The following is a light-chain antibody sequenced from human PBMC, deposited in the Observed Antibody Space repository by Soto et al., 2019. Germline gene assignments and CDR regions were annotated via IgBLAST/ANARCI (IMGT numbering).Light chain of an antibody. V-gene: IGKV1-5*03. J-gene: IGKJ1*01. CDR2: KAS. Sequence: DIQMTQSPSILSASVGDRVTITCRASQSISSWLAWYQQKPGKAPNLLIYKASHLENGVPSRFSGSGSGTEFTLTISSLQPGDFAPYYCQHYNTYPWTFGQGTKV. CDR3: QHYNTYPWT. CDR1: QSISSW.